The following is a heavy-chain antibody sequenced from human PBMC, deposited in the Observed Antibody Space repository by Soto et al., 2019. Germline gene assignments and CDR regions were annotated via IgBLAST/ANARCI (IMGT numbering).Heavy chain of an antibody. Sequence: SETLSLTCAVSGVSISSTDWLTRVRQPPGKGLEWIGEIYHSGTTNYNPSLKSRVTISLDKSKNQFSLTLSSVTAADTAVYYCAVPGAGDFDYWGQGALVTVS. V-gene: IGHV4-4*02. CDR3: AVPGAGDFDY. D-gene: IGHD6-13*01. CDR2: IYHSGTT. J-gene: IGHJ4*02. CDR1: GVSISSTDW.